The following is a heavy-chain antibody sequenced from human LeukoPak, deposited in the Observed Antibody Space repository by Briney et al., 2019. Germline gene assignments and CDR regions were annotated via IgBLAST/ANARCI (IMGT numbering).Heavy chain of an antibody. D-gene: IGHD3-22*01. V-gene: IGHV3-74*01. CDR1: GFTFSNYM. Sequence: GGSLRLSCAASGFTFSNYMMHWVRQAPGKGLVWVSRIKSDGITITYADSVKGRFTISRDNAKNTLYLQMNSLRAEDTAVYYCARATLNRNGYYGLDYWGQGTLVTVSS. CDR2: IKSDGITI. J-gene: IGHJ4*02. CDR3: ARATLNRNGYYGLDY.